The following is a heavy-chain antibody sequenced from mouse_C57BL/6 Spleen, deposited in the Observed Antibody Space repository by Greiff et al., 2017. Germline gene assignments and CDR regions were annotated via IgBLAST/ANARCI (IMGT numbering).Heavy chain of an antibody. V-gene: IGHV5-6*02. D-gene: IGHD4-1*01. CDR3: ARLTGPRYFDY. CDR2: ISSGGSYT. J-gene: IGHJ2*01. CDR1: GFTFSSYG. Sequence: EVMLVESGGDLVKPGGSLKLSCAASGFTFSSYGMSWVRQTPDKRLEWVATISSGGSYTYYPDSVKGRFTISRDNAKNTLYLQMSSLKSEDTAMYYCARLTGPRYFDYWGQGTTLTVSS.